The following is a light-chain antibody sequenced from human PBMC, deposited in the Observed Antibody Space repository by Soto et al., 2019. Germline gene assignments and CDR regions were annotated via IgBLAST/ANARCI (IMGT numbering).Light chain of an antibody. J-gene: IGKJ2*01. V-gene: IGKV1-5*03. CDR2: RAS. Sequence: DIQMTQSPSTLSASVGDRVTITCRASQSISNWLAWYQQKPGEAPKLLIYRASNLESGVPSRFSDSGSGTEFTLTISSLQTDDFATYYCQQYHRYPYSFGPGTKLQI. CDR3: QQYHRYPYS. CDR1: QSISNW.